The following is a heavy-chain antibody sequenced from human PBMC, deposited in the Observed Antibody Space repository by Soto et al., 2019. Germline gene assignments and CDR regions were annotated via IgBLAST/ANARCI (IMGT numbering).Heavy chain of an antibody. CDR3: AREEWTNRRPYWYSGMDV. D-gene: IGHD2-21*02. CDR1: GFTFSTYA. J-gene: IGHJ6*02. V-gene: IGHV3-23*01. Sequence: EVQLLESGGGLVQPGGSLKLSCAVSGFTFSTYAMCWVRQAPGKGLEWVSGINDDGDRTYYPDSVKGRSTISRDNSKKTRYLQMNSLRADDTAVYYCAREEWTNRRPYWYSGMDVWGQGTTVTVSS. CDR2: INDDGDRT.